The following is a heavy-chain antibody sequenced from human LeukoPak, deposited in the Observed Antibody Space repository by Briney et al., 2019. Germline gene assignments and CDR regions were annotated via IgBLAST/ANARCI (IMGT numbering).Heavy chain of an antibody. CDR3: ARAPPDDGL. D-gene: IGHD4/OR15-4a*01. J-gene: IGHJ3*01. CDR2: INHSGST. Sequence: SETLSLTCAVYGGSFSGYYWTWIRQPPGKGLEWIGEINHSGSTNYNPSLKSRVTISVDTSKNQFSLKLSSVTAADTAVYYCARAPPDDGLWGQGTMVTVSS. CDR1: GGSFSGYY. V-gene: IGHV4-34*01.